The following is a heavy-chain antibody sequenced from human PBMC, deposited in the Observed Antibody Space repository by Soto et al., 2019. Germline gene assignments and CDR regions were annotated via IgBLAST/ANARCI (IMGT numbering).Heavy chain of an antibody. J-gene: IGHJ4*02. V-gene: IGHV3-23*01. CDR1: GFTFSSYA. CDR3: GKEKSGGNSPIDY. Sequence: EVQLLESGGGLVQPGGSLRLSCAASGFTFSSYAMSWVRQAPGKGLEWVSVISGSGGSTYYADSVKGRFTISRDNSKNTLYLQMNSLRAEDTAVYYCGKEKSGGNSPIDYWGQGILVTVSS. D-gene: IGHD2-15*01. CDR2: ISGSGGST.